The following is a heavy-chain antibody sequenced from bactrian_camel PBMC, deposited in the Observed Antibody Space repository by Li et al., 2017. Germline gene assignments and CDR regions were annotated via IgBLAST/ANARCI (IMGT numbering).Heavy chain of an antibody. V-gene: IGHV3S53*01. CDR1: GGTYRAYC. CDR2: LQHGGIT. CDR3: AADFHPLVGYCSTVTSSGLGY. J-gene: IGHJ6*01. Sequence: QVQLVESGGGSVQAGGSLTLSCVASGGTYRAYCMAWFRQAPGKEREGVATLQHGGITKYGDAVKGRFTVSQDNAKNTLYLQMNIMAPEDTAMYYCAADFHPLVGYCSTVTSSGLGYWGQGTQVTVS. D-gene: IGHD2*01.